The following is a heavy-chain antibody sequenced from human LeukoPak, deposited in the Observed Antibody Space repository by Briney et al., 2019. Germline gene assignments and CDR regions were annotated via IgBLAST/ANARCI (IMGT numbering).Heavy chain of an antibody. CDR3: ARPQNRYDSSGPFDY. V-gene: IGHV3-7*01. Sequence: GGSLRLSCAASGFTFSSYWMSWVRQAPGKGLEWVANIKQDGSEKYYVDSVKGRFTISRDNAKNSLYLQMNSLRAEDTAVYYCARPQNRYDSSGPFDYWGQGTLVTVSS. D-gene: IGHD3-22*01. CDR1: GFTFSSYW. J-gene: IGHJ4*02. CDR2: IKQDGSEK.